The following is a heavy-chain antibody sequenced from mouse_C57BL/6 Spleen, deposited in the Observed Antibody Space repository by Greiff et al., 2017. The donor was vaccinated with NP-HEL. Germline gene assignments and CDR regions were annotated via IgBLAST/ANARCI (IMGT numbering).Heavy chain of an antibody. CDR3: ASTRGYYGYAFDY. V-gene: IGHV1-26*01. J-gene: IGHJ2*01. CDR1: GYTFTDYY. CDR2: INPNNGGT. Sequence: VQLPQSGPELVKPGASVKISCKASGYTFTDYYMNWVKQSHGKSLEWIGDINPNNGGTSYNQKFKGKATLTVDKSSSTAYMELRSLTSEDSAVYYCASTRGYYGYAFDYWGQGTTLTVSS. D-gene: IGHD2-2*01.